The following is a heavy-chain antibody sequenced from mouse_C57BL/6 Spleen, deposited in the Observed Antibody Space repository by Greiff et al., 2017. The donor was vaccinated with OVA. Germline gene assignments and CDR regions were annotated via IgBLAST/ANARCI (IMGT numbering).Heavy chain of an antibody. CDR3: ARGAYGNYPFAY. D-gene: IGHD2-1*01. CDR2: IYPGDGDT. J-gene: IGHJ3*01. CDR1: GYAFSSSW. V-gene: IGHV1-82*01. Sequence: QVQLKESGPELVKPGASVKISCKASGYAFSSSWMNWVKQRPGKGLEWIGRIYPGDGDTNYNGKFKGKATLTADKSSSTAYMQLSSLTSEDSAVYFCARGAYGNYPFAYWGQGTLVTVSA.